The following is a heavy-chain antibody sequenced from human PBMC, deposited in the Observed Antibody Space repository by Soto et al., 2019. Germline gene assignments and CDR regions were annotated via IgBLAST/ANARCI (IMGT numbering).Heavy chain of an antibody. V-gene: IGHV3-7*01. J-gene: IGHJ4*02. CDR1: GFSFSSYW. CDR3: SNTWV. CDR2: VNEDGTET. Sequence: EVQMVESGGGLVQPGGSLRLSCAASGFSFSSYWMYWVRQAPGKGLEWVANVNEDGTETNYVDSVKGRFTISRDNAKNSLYLQMSSLRAEDTAVYDGSNTWVGGQGTLVTVSS. D-gene: IGHD1-26*01.